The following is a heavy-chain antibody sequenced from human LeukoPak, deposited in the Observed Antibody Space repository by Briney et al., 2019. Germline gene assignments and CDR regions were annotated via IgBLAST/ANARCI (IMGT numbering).Heavy chain of an antibody. CDR1: GFTFSSYS. V-gene: IGHV3-21*01. CDR2: ISSSSSYI. Sequence: GGSLRLSCAASGFTFSSYSMNWVRQAPGKGLEWVSSISSSSSYIYYADSAKGRFTISRDNAKNSLYLQMNSLRAEDTAVYYCARDLRDTAMAPDYYYYGMDVWGQGTTVTVSS. J-gene: IGHJ6*02. CDR3: ARDLRDTAMAPDYYYYGMDV. D-gene: IGHD5-18*01.